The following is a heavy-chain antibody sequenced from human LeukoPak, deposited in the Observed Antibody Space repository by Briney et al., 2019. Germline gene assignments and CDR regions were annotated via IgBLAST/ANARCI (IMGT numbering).Heavy chain of an antibody. CDR2: ISYDGSNK. Sequence: PGGSLRLSCAASGFTFSSYAMHWVRQAPGKGLEWVAVISYDGSNKYYADSVKGRFTISRDNSKNTLYLQMNSLRAEDTAVYYCARETDRIVPHFDYWGQGTLVTVSS. V-gene: IGHV3-30-3*01. D-gene: IGHD6-6*01. J-gene: IGHJ4*02. CDR1: GFTFSSYA. CDR3: ARETDRIVPHFDY.